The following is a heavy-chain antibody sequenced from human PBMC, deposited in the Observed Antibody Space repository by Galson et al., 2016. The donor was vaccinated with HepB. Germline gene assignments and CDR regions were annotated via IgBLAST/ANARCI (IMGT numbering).Heavy chain of an antibody. V-gene: IGHV3-23*01. CDR3: TTGGGNWALGMDV. CDR2: ISGSDGRT. J-gene: IGHJ6*02. Sequence: SLRLSCAASGFTFSSYAMVWVRQAPGKGLEWISAISGSDGRTYYADSVKGRFTISRDNSKNTLFLQMNSLRDEDTAVYYCTTGGGNWALGMDVWGQGTTVTVSS. CDR1: GFTFSSYA. D-gene: IGHD1-1*01.